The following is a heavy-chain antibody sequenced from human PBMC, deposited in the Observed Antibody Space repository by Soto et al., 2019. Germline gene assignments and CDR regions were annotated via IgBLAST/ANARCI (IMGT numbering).Heavy chain of an antibody. CDR2: IIPIFGTA. J-gene: IGHJ6*02. CDR3: ARIQLNYYDSSVYSRRTHYGMDV. Sequence: GASVKVSCKASGGTFSSYAISWVRQAPGQGLEWMGGIIPIFGTANYAQRFQGRVTITADESTSTAYMELSSLRSEDTAVYYCARIQLNYYDSSVYSRRTHYGMDVSGQGPTVTVSS. V-gene: IGHV1-69*13. CDR1: GGTFSSYA. D-gene: IGHD3-22*01.